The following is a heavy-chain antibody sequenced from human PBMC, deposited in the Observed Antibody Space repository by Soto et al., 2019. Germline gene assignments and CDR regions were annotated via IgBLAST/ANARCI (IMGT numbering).Heavy chain of an antibody. J-gene: IGHJ5*02. V-gene: IGHV3-43*01. D-gene: IGHD2-21*02. CDR2: ISWDGRVT. CDR3: AKEIYRKRVTPNWFDP. CDR1: GFNFDDYT. Sequence: ESGGAVVQPGGSLRLSCAASGFNFDDYTMHWVRQGPGKGLEWVSLISWDGRVTYYADSVKGRFTISRDNSKNSLFLQMSSLTTEDTAFYYCAKEIYRKRVTPNWFDPWGQGTLVTVSS.